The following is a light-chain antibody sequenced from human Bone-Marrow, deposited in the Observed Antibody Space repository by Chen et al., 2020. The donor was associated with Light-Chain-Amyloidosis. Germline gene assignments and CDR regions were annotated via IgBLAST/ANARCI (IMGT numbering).Light chain of an antibody. Sequence: EIVLTQSPGTLSLSPGEGANLSCRASQTISSNYLTWYQQKFGQAPRLLIYGSSSGATGIPDRVTGSGSGTDFTLTINRLEPEDFAMYYCQQYGTSPLTFGGGTKVEIK. CDR1: QTISSNY. CDR3: QQYGTSPLT. J-gene: IGKJ4*01. V-gene: IGKV3-20*01. CDR2: GSS.